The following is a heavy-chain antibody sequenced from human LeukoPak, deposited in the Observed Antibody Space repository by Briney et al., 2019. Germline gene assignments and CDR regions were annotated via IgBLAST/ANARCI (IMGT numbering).Heavy chain of an antibody. V-gene: IGHV3-30*02. CDR2: IQYDGSNE. CDR3: ARSLTKVRGYDY. J-gene: IGHJ4*02. Sequence: PVGSLRLSCAASGFTFSSYDMHWVRPAPAKEREWVTLIQYDGSNEYQADSVKGRFSIPRGNSKNTVYLQMNSLRTEDTAVYYCARSLTKVRGYDYWGQGTLVTVPS. CDR1: GFTFSSYD. D-gene: IGHD3-10*01.